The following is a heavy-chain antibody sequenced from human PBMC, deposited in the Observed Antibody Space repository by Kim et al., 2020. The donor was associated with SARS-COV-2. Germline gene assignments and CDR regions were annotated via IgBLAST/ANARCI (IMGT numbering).Heavy chain of an antibody. CDR2: ISYDGSNR. CDR3: ARGAYFYDSSGYYNFDY. Sequence: GGSLRLSCAASGFTFSSYGIHWVRQAPGKGLEWVAVISYDGSNRYYPDSVKGRFTISRDDSKNTLYLQMNSLRTEDTAVYYCARGAYFYDSSGYYNFDYWGQGTLVTVSS. J-gene: IGHJ4*02. D-gene: IGHD3-22*01. CDR1: GFTFSSYG. V-gene: IGHV3-33*05.